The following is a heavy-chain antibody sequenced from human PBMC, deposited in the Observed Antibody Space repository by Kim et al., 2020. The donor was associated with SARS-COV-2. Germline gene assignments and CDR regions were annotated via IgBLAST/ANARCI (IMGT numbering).Heavy chain of an antibody. CDR3: ARAIVVVPAANPYNWFDP. Sequence: ASVKVSCKASGYTFTSYGISWVRQAPGQGLEWMGWISAYNGNTNYAQKLQGRVTMTTDTSTSTAYMELRSLRSDDTAVYYCARAIVVVPAANPYNWFDPWGQGTLVTVSS. V-gene: IGHV1-18*01. CDR2: ISAYNGNT. D-gene: IGHD2-2*01. J-gene: IGHJ5*02. CDR1: GYTFTSYG.